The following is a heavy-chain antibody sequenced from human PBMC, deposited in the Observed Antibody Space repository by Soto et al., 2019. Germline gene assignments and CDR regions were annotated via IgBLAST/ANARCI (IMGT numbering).Heavy chain of an antibody. CDR2: IYYSGST. CDR1: GGSISSGGYY. J-gene: IGHJ4*02. CDR3: ARVPVLVPAASHFDY. D-gene: IGHD2-2*01. V-gene: IGHV4-31*03. Sequence: SETLSLTCTVSGGSISSGGYYWSWIRQHPGKGLEWIGYIYYSGSTYYNPSLKSRVTISVDTSKNQFSLKLSSVTAADTAVYYCARVPVLVPAASHFDYWGQGTPVTVSS.